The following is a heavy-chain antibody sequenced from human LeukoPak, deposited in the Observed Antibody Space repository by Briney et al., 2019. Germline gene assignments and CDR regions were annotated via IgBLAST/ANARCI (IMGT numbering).Heavy chain of an antibody. CDR2: INHSGST. CDR3: ARHRNYYGSGSYYNPPSEFDY. D-gene: IGHD3-10*01. J-gene: IGHJ4*02. V-gene: IGHV4-34*01. Sequence: SETLSLTCAVYGGSFSGYYWSWIRQPPGKGLEWIGEINHSGSTNYNPSLKSRVTISVDTSKNQFSLKLSSVTAADTAVYYCARHRNYYGSGSYYNPPSEFDYWAREPWSPSPQ. CDR1: GGSFSGYY.